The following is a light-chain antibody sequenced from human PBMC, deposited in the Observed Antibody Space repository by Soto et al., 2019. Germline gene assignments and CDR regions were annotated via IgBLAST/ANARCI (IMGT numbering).Light chain of an antibody. CDR1: QSIDIL. CDR3: QQYYRYPWT. Sequence: DIQMTQSPSTLSASVGDRVTITCRATQSIDILLAWYQQKPGKAPNLLIYKASILESGVPSRFSGSASGTEFTLTISSLQPDDFASYYSQQYYRYPWTFGQGTKVEIK. CDR2: KAS. J-gene: IGKJ1*01. V-gene: IGKV1-5*03.